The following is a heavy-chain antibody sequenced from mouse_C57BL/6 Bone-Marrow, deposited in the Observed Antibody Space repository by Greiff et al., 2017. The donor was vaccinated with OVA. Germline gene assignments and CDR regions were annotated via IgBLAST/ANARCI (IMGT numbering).Heavy chain of an antibody. CDR1: GYSITSGYY. D-gene: IGHD2-1*01. V-gene: IGHV3-6*01. CDR3: ARGNYYALDY. Sequence: DVKLVESGPGLVKPSQSLSLTCSVTGYSITSGYYWNWIRQFPGNKLEWMGYISYDGSNNYNPSLKNRISITRDTSKNQFFLKLNSVTTEDTATYYCARGNYYALDYWGQGTTLTVSS. CDR2: ISYDGSN. J-gene: IGHJ2*01.